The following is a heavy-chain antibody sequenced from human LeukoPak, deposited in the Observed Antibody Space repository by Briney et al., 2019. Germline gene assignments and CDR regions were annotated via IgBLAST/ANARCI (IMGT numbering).Heavy chain of an antibody. D-gene: IGHD3-22*01. CDR3: ATRGYYYDSGGYSYFDY. CDR2: ISGSGDIT. CDR1: GFSFSGYA. J-gene: IGHJ4*02. Sequence: PGGSLRLSCAASGFSFSGYAMSWVRQAPGKGLEWVSAISGSGDITYYTNSVKGRFTMSRDNSKNTLYLQMNSLRAEDTAVYYCATRGYYYDSGGYSYFDYWGQGTLVTVSS. V-gene: IGHV3-23*01.